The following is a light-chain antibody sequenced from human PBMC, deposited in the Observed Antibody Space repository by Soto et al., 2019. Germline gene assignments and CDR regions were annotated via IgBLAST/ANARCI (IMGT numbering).Light chain of an antibody. CDR2: KAY. CDR1: QSISSR. Sequence: DIQMTQSPSTLPASVGDRVTITCRASQSISSRLAWYQQKPGKAPKLLIYKAYSLEDGVPSRFSGSGSGTEFTLTISSLQPDDFATYYCQHSGTFGQGTKVDIK. V-gene: IGKV1-5*03. CDR3: QHSGT. J-gene: IGKJ1*01.